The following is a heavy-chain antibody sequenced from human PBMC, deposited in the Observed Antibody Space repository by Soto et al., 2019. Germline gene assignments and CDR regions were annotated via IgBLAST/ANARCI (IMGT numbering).Heavy chain of an antibody. V-gene: IGHV4-31*03. CDR1: GGSISSGGYY. CDR3: ARGYSRSGSYNWFDP. CDR2: VYYSTST. D-gene: IGHD3-10*01. Sequence: QVQLQESGPGLVKPSQTLSLTCSVSGGSISSGGYYWTWLRQHPQTGLEWIGHVYYSTSTYYNPSFKSRATISEDTSKNQFSLKLSSVTAADTAVYYCARGYSRSGSYNWFDPWGQGTLVTVSS. J-gene: IGHJ5*02.